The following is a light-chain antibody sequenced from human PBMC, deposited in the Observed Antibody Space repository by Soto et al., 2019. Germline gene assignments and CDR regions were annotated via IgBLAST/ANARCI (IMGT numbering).Light chain of an antibody. V-gene: IGKV1-5*03. CDR1: QTISSW. CDR2: KAS. CDR3: QQVNVYPST. J-gene: IGKJ4*01. Sequence: DIQMTQSPSTLSASVGDRVTITFRASQTISSWLAWYQQKPGKAPKLLIYKASTLKSGVPSRFSGGGSGTDFTLTISSLQPEDFATYYCQQVNVYPSTFGGGTKVDIK.